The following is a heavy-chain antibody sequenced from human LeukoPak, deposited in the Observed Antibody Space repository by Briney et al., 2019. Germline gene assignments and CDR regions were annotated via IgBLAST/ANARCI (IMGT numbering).Heavy chain of an antibody. V-gene: IGHV1-69*13. CDR1: VCTFSSYA. Sequence: ASVKVSCKASVCTFSSYAISWVRQAPGQGLEWMGGIIPIFGTANYAQKFQGRVTITADESTSTAYMELSSLRSEDTAVYYCARAGAVGRWFGDLIQPHYYYYGMDVWGQGTTVTVSS. J-gene: IGHJ6*02. CDR3: ARAGAVGRWFGDLIQPHYYYYGMDV. CDR2: IIPIFGTA. D-gene: IGHD3-10*01.